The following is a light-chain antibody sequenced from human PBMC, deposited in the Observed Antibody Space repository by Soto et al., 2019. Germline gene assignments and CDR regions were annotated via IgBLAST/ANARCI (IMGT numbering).Light chain of an antibody. CDR2: DNT. J-gene: IGLJ1*01. V-gene: IGLV1-40*01. Sequence: QSVLTPPPSVSGAPGQRVTISCTGSSSNIGAGYDVHWYQQLPGTAPKLLIHDNTNRPSGVPDRFSGSKSGTSASLAITGLQAEDEADYYCQSYDSSLSGSYVFGTGTKVTVL. CDR3: QSYDSSLSGSYV. CDR1: SSNIGAGYD.